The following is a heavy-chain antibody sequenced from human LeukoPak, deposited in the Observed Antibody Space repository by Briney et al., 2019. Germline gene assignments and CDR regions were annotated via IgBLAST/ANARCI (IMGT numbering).Heavy chain of an antibody. D-gene: IGHD3-22*01. CDR3: ARGTTGDSSGNFDY. V-gene: IGHV3-21*01. CDR1: GFTFSRNS. CDR2: ISSSSSYI. J-gene: IGHJ4*02. Sequence: GGSLRLSCAASGFTFSRNSMTWVRQAPGKGLEWVSSISSSSSYIYYADSVKGRFTISRDNAKNSLYLQMNSLRAEDTAVYYCARGTTGDSSGNFDYWGQGTLVTASS.